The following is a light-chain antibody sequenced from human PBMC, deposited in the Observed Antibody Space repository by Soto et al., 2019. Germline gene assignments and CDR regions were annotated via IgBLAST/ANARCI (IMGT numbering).Light chain of an antibody. J-gene: IGKJ2*01. CDR1: QSVLNSSANKNY. CDR3: QQYNNWPRYT. Sequence: DIVMTQSPDSLAVSLGERATINCKSSQSVLNSSANKNYIAWYQQKPGQPPKLLIYWASTRQSGVPDRFSGSGSGTDFTLTINSLQAEDFAVYYCQQYNNWPRYTFGQGTKLEIK. V-gene: IGKV4-1*01. CDR2: WAS.